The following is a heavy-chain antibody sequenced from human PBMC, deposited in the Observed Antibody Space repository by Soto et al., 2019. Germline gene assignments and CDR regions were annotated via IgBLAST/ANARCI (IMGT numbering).Heavy chain of an antibody. D-gene: IGHD6-13*01. V-gene: IGHV4-31*03. CDR3: AREDSSSWKPCGMDV. CDR2: IYYSGST. Sequence: SETLSLNCTISGCSIISDRYYWNWIRQHPGKGLEWIGYIYYSGSTYYNPSLKSRVTISVDTSKNQFSLKLSSVTAADTAVYYCAREDSSSWKPCGMDVWGQGTTVT. CDR1: GCSIISDRYY. J-gene: IGHJ6*02.